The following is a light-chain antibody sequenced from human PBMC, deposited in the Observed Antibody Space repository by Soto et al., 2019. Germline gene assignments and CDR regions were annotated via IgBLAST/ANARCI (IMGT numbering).Light chain of an antibody. CDR1: QGVTTN. Sequence: VMTQSPASLSVSPGERATLSCRAVQGVTTNFAWYQQKSGQSPGLLIYGASTRATGIPARFSGSGSGTQFTLTISSLQSEDFAVYYCQQYNNWPPAWTFGQGTKVDIK. V-gene: IGKV3-15*01. J-gene: IGKJ1*01. CDR3: QQYNNWPPAWT. CDR2: GAS.